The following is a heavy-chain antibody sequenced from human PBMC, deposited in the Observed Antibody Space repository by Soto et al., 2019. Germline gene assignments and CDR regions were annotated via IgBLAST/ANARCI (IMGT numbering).Heavy chain of an antibody. V-gene: IGHV3-33*01. CDR1: GFTFSSYG. Sequence: GGSLRLSCAASGFTFSSYGMHWVRQAPGKGLEWVAVIWYDGSNKYYADSVKGRFTISRDNPKNTLYLQMNSLRAEDTAVYYCARSEYSSSSVDYWGQGALVTVSS. J-gene: IGHJ4*02. CDR3: ARSEYSSSSVDY. D-gene: IGHD6-13*01. CDR2: IWYDGSNK.